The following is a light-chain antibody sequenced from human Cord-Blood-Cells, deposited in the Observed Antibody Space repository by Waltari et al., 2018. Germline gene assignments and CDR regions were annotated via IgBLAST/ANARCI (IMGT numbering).Light chain of an antibody. CDR1: PSVSSSY. V-gene: IGKV3-20*01. J-gene: IGKJ3*01. Sequence: ELVLTQSPGTLSLSPGAGATLSCRASPSVSSSYLAWYQQKPGQAPRLLIYGASSRATGIPDRFSGSGSGTDFTLTISRLEPEDFAVYYCQQYGSSPFTFGPGTKVDIK. CDR2: GAS. CDR3: QQYGSSPFT.